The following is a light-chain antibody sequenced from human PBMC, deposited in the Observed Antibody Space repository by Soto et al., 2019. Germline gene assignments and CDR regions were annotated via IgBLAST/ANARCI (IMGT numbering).Light chain of an antibody. CDR3: QQYISSPLT. CDR1: QSVSNNY. V-gene: IGKV3-20*01. CDR2: GAS. J-gene: IGKJ1*01. Sequence: IVLTQSPGTLSLSQGERPTLSCRPSQSVSNNYLAWYQQKPGQAPRLVIYGASNRATGIPDRFSASGSGTDFTLTISRLEPEDFAVYYCQQYISSPLTFGQGPKVDIK.